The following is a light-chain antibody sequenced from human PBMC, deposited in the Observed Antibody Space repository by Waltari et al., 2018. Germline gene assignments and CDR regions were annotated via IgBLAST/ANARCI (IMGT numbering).Light chain of an antibody. J-gene: IGKJ2*01. Sequence: DIVMTQSPDSLAVSLGERATINCKSSQNLLYSSNNKNYLAWYQQKPGQPPKLLIYWASTREFGVPDRFSCSGSETDFTLTISSLQAEDVAVYYCQQYYTTPPYTFGQGTKLEIK. CDR3: QQYYTTPPYT. CDR2: WAS. CDR1: QNLLYSSNNKNY. V-gene: IGKV4-1*01.